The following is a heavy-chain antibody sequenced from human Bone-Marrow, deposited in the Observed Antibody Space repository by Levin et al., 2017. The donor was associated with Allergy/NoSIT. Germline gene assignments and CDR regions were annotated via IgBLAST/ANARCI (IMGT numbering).Heavy chain of an antibody. CDR3: AKDSITMVRGVPFDP. V-gene: IGHV3-30*18. J-gene: IGHJ5*02. D-gene: IGHD3-10*01. Sequence: LSLTCAASGFTFSSYGMHWVRQAPGKGLEWVAVISYDGSNKYYADSVKGRFTISRDNSKNTLYLQMNSLRAEDTAVYYCAKDSITMVRGVPFDPWGQGTLVTVSS. CDR1: GFTFSSYG. CDR2: ISYDGSNK.